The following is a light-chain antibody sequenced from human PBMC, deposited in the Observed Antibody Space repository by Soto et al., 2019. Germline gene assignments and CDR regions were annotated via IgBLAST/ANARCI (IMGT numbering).Light chain of an antibody. CDR2: EVT. V-gene: IGLV2-14*01. CDR3: SSYAGSNNVV. J-gene: IGLJ2*01. Sequence: QSVLSQPASVSGSPGQSITISCTGTGSDVGTYDYVSWYQQHPGKAPKLMISEVTNRPSGVSNRFSGSKSGNTAALTVSGLQAEDEADYYCSSYAGSNNVVFGGGTKVTVL. CDR1: GSDVGTYDY.